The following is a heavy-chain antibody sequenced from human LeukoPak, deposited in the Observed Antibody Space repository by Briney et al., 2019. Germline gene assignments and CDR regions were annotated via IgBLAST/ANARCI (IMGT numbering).Heavy chain of an antibody. V-gene: IGHV1-18*01. CDR1: GYTFSSYG. J-gene: IGHJ4*02. Sequence: RASVKVSCKASGYTFSSYGISWVRQAPGQGLEWMGWVSAYADDTNYVQKFQGRVTMTTDTSTSTAYMELRSLRPDDTAVYYCARDCIGCHGFDYWGQGTLVTVSS. D-gene: IGHD2-15*01. CDR2: VSAYADDT. CDR3: ARDCIGCHGFDY.